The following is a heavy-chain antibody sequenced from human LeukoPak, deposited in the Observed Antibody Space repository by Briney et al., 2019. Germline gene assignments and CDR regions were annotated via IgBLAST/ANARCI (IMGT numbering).Heavy chain of an antibody. Sequence: PSETLSRTCTGSGGSISSYYWSWMRQPPGKGLEGIGYIYYSGSTNYNPSLKSRVTIPVDTSKNQFSLKLSSVTAADTAVYYCASVPYGSGSPSYWGQGTLVTVSS. D-gene: IGHD3-10*01. V-gene: IGHV4-59*01. CDR1: GGSISSYY. CDR2: IYYSGST. J-gene: IGHJ4*02. CDR3: ASVPYGSGSPSY.